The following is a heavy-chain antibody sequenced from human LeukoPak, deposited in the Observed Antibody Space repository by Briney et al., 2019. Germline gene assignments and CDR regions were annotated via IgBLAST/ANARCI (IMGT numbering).Heavy chain of an antibody. V-gene: IGHV3-64*02. CDR3: ARIGMENFYDL. Sequence: PGGSLRLSCAASGFTFSGFSMHWIRQAPGRGLEYVSAINGNGDKTFYTDSVRGRFTIFRDSSKNTLFLQMGSLRGEDTALYFCARIGMENFYDLWGQGTLVTVSS. J-gene: IGHJ5*02. CDR2: INGNGDKT. CDR1: GFTFSGFS. D-gene: IGHD2/OR15-2a*01.